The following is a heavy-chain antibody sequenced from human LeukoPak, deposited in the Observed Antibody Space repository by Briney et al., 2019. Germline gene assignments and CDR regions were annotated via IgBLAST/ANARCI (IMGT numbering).Heavy chain of an antibody. CDR3: ARQPRYCSGGSCYRFDY. V-gene: IGHV4-59*08. D-gene: IGHD2-15*01. J-gene: IGHJ4*02. Sequence: PSETLSLTCTVPGGSISSYYWSWIRQPPGKGLEWIGYIYYSGSTNYNPSLKSRVTISVDTSKNQFSLKLSSVTAADTAVYYCARQPRYCSGGSCYRFDYWGQGTLVTVSS. CDR2: IYYSGST. CDR1: GGSISSYY.